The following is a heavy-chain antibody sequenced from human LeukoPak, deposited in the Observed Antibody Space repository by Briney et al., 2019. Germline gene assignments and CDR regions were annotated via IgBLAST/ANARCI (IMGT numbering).Heavy chain of an antibody. CDR3: ATRRAHDSSGYYGA. CDR1: GGSFSGYY. Sequence: PSETLSLTCAVYGGSFSGYYWSWIRQPPGKGLERIGEINHSGSTNYNPSLKSRVTISVDTSKNQFSLKLSSVTAADTAVYYCATRRAHDSSGYYGAWGQGTLVTVSS. J-gene: IGHJ5*02. V-gene: IGHV4-34*01. D-gene: IGHD3-22*01. CDR2: INHSGST.